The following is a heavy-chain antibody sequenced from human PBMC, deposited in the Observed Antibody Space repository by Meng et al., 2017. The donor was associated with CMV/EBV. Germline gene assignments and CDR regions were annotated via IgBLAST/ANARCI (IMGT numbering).Heavy chain of an antibody. CDR3: AQSGGTYDFWSGYYSSSDTYGMDV. Sequence: LSLTCAASGFTVSSHYMSWVRQAPGKGLEWVSVIYSGGSTYYADSVKGQFTISRDNSKNTLYLQMNSLRAEDTAVYYCAQSGGTYDFWSGYYSSSDTYGMDVWGQGTTVTVSS. V-gene: IGHV3-53*01. CDR1: GFTVSSHY. J-gene: IGHJ6*02. D-gene: IGHD3-3*01. CDR2: IYSGGST.